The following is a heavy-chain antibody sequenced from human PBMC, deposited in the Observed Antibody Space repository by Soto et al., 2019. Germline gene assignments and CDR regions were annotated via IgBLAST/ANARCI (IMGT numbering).Heavy chain of an antibody. CDR2: YHSGGST. D-gene: IGHD1-1*01. V-gene: IGHV4-30-4*01. CDR3: VRSRQMESGNDYGLDV. Sequence: QVQLQESGSGLVKPSQSLSLTCTVSGVSLNTADTWWGWIRQSPGKGLEFIGYYHSGGSTYYDASFRRRVNISADTSNSQFSLKLSSVTVADTAVYFCVRSRQMESGNDYGLDVWGQGNTVTVSS. J-gene: IGHJ6*02. CDR1: GVSLNTADTW.